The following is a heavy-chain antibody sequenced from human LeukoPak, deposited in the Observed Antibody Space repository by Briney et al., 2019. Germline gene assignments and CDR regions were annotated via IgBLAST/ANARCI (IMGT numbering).Heavy chain of an antibody. D-gene: IGHD3-22*01. CDR2: IYFSGTT. J-gene: IGHJ4*02. CDR1: GGSIGSFH. V-gene: IGHV4-59*08. Sequence: SETLSLTCTVSGGSIGSFHWSWIRQPPGKGLEWIGYIYFSGTTKYNPSLKSRVTISVDTLKNQFSLRLSSVTAPDTAVYYCAGLSGDSSGPFDYWGQGTLVTVSS. CDR3: AGLSGDSSGPFDY.